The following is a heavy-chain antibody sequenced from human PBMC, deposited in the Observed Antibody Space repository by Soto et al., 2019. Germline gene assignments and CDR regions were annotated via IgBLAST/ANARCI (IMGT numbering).Heavy chain of an antibody. CDR2: IKQDGSEK. V-gene: IGHV3-7*01. CDR1: GFTFSSDW. CDR3: AREEQQLYFVD. J-gene: IGHJ4*02. Sequence: PGGSLRLSCAASGFTFSSDWMSWVRQAPGKGLEWVANIKQDGSEKYYVDSEKGRVTISRDNAKNSLYLQMNSLRAEDTVVYYCAREEQQLYFVDWGQGTLVTVSS. D-gene: IGHD6-13*01.